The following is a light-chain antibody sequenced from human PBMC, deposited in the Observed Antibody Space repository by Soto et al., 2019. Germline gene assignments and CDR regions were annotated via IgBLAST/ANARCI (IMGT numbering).Light chain of an antibody. Sequence: IQMTQSTSFLSASVVDRVRINWRASQGIRHDLGLYQQKPGKVPNLLIYAASTLQSGVPSSFSGSGSGTDFTLTISSLQPEDFATYYCQQSYSTPPTFGQGTKVDI. CDR3: QQSYSTPPT. V-gene: IGKV1-39*01. J-gene: IGKJ1*01. CDR2: AAS. CDR1: QGIRHD.